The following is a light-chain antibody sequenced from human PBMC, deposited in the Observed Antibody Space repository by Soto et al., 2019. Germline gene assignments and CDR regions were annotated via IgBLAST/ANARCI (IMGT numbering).Light chain of an antibody. CDR2: VAS. V-gene: IGKV3-20*01. CDR3: PQYGSSPYT. CDR1: QSVSSSY. Sequence: EIVLTQSPGTLSLSPGERATLSCRASQSVSSSYLAWYQQKPGQAPRLLIYVASSRATGIPDRFSGSGSGTDFTLTISRLXXEXXXXYYCPQYGSSPYTFGQGTKLEIK. J-gene: IGKJ2*01.